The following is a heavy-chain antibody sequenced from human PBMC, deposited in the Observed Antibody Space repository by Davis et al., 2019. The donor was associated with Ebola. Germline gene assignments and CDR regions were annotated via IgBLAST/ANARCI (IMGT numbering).Heavy chain of an antibody. CDR3: ARDLTLYCTNGVCYRGSYYYYGMDV. V-gene: IGHV4-59*12. D-gene: IGHD2-8*01. CDR2: IYHSGIT. Sequence: SETLSLTCTVSGGSISSYYWSWIRQPPGKGLEWIGEIYHSGITNYNPSLKSRVTISVDKSKNQFSLKLSSVTAADTAVYYCARDLTLYCTNGVCYRGSYYYYGMDVWGQGTTVTVSS. J-gene: IGHJ6*02. CDR1: GGSISSYY.